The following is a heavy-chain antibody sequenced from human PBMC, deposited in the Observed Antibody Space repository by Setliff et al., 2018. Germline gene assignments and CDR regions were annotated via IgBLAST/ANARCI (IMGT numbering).Heavy chain of an antibody. J-gene: IGHJ4*02. D-gene: IGHD3-9*01. V-gene: IGHV4-39*01. CDR1: GGSISSSSYY. Sequence: SETLSLTCTVSGGSISSSSYYGGWIHQPPGRGLEWSGSIYYSGSTYYNPSLKSRVTISVDTSKNQFSLKLSSVTAADTAVYYLARRGQGFNNPFDYWGQGTLVTVSS. CDR2: IYYSGST. CDR3: ARRGQGFNNPFDY.